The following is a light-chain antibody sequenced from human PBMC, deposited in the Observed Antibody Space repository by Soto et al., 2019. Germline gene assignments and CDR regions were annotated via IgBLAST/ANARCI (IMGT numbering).Light chain of an antibody. CDR2: DAS. CDR3: QQYGSSPRT. J-gene: IGKJ1*01. V-gene: IGKV3-20*01. Sequence: EIGVTQSPATLSLSPGERATLSCRASQSVSTYLAWYQQKPGQAPRLLVYDASSRATGIPDRFSGGGSGTDFTLTISRLEPEDFAVYYCQQYGSSPRTFGQGTKVAI. CDR1: QSVSTY.